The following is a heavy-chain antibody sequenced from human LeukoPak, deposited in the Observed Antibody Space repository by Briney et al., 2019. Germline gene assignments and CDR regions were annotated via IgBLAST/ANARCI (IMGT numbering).Heavy chain of an antibody. D-gene: IGHD6-6*01. CDR3: AKVRAARPGNAPFVD. Sequence: GGSLRLSCAASGFTFSSYGMHWVRQAPGKGLEWVAVIWYDGSNKYYADSVKGRFTISRDNSKNTLYLQMNSLRAEDTAVYYCAKVRAARPGNAPFVDWGQETLVTVSS. J-gene: IGHJ4*02. V-gene: IGHV3-33*06. CDR1: GFTFSSYG. CDR2: IWYDGSNK.